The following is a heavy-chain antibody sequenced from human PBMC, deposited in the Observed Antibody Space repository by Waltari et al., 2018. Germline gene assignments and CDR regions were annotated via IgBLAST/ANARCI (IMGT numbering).Heavy chain of an antibody. D-gene: IGHD6-19*01. CDR1: GGSISSYY. Sequence: QVQLQESGPGLVKPSETLSLNCTVPGGSISSYYRLRIRQPPGKGLEWIGYIYYSGSTNYNPSLKSRVTISVDTSKNQFSLKLSSVTAADTAVYYCARAPWLVRGFDYWGQGTLVTVSS. CDR2: IYYSGST. J-gene: IGHJ4*02. V-gene: IGHV4-59*01. CDR3: ARAPWLVRGFDY.